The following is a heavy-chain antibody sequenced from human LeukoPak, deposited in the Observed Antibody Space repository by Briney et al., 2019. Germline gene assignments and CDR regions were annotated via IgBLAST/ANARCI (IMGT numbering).Heavy chain of an antibody. J-gene: IGHJ4*02. CDR2: ISRDESGT. CDR1: GFTFSSFW. CDR3: AKGALEITPLAPPGY. D-gene: IGHD5-24*01. Sequence: GGSLRLSCAASGFTFSSFWMHWVRQAPGKGLVWVSRISRDESGTNYADSVKGRFTISRDNAKNTLYLQMNSLRAEDTAVYYCAKGALEITPLAPPGYWGQGTLVTVSS. V-gene: IGHV3-74*01.